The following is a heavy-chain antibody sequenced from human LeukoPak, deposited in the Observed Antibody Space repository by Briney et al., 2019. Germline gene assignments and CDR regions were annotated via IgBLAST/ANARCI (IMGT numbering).Heavy chain of an antibody. CDR3: ARSFYSSSPHFDY. Sequence: GGSLRLSCAASGFTFSSYAMSWVRQAPGKGLEWVSAISGSGGSTYYADSVKGRFTISRDNAKNSLYLQMNSLRAEDTAVHYCARSFYSSSPHFDYWGQGTLVTVSS. J-gene: IGHJ4*02. V-gene: IGHV3-23*01. CDR2: ISGSGGST. D-gene: IGHD6-6*01. CDR1: GFTFSSYA.